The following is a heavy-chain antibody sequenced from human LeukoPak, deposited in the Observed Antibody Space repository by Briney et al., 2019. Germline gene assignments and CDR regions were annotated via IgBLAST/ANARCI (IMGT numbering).Heavy chain of an antibody. J-gene: IGHJ5*02. CDR3: ARDLRGGNVPGWFDP. CDR1: GYSISSGYY. Sequence: SETLSLTCTVSGYSISSGYYWSWIRQPPGKGLEWIGSIYHGGSTYYNPSLKSRVTISVDTSKNQFSLKLSSVTAADTAVYYCARDLRGGNVPGWFDPWGQGTLVTVSS. D-gene: IGHD1-1*01. CDR2: IYHGGST. V-gene: IGHV4-38-2*02.